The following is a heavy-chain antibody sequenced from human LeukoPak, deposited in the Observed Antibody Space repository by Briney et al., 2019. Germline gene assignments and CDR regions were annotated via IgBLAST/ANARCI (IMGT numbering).Heavy chain of an antibody. CDR3: AKSTSRYYYYYGMDV. J-gene: IGHJ6*04. D-gene: IGHD2-2*01. V-gene: IGHV3-23*01. Sequence: GRSLRLSRAASGFTFSSYAMTWVRQAPGKGLECVSANSGSGGSTYYADSVKRRYTISRDNSKNTLYLQMNSLRAEDTAVYYCAKSTSRYYYYYGMDVWGKGTTVTVSS. CDR2: NSGSGGST. CDR1: GFTFSSYA.